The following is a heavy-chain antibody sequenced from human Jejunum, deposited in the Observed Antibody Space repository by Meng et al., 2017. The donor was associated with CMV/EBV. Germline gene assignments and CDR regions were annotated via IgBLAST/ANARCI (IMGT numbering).Heavy chain of an antibody. CDR1: SDG. CDR2: ISPTSAYI. D-gene: IGHD3-9*01. CDR3: ARRSCTTMFCESRDAFDV. V-gene: IGHV3-21*06. J-gene: IGHJ3*01. Sequence: SDGMNWVRKAQGKGLEWVSSISPTSAYIYYAESLQGRFTISRDNANNSVYLQLNSLRAEDTAVYYCARRSCTTMFCESRDAFDVWGQGTMVTVSS.